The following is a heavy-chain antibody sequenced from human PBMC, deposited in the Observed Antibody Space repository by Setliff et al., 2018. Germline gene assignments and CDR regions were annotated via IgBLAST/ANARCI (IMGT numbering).Heavy chain of an antibody. V-gene: IGHV1-46*01. CDR1: GYTLSRHY. D-gene: IGHD6-13*01. J-gene: IGHJ4*02. CDR3: GRAGVAAADRKGLLDY. Sequence: GASVKVSCKAAGYTLSRHYMHWVRQAPGQELEWMGIINPGGGSASIVEKFQGRVTMTSDTSTSTVYLDLSGLTSEDTAVYYCGRAGVAAADRKGLLDYWGQGTLVTVSS. CDR2: INPGGGSA.